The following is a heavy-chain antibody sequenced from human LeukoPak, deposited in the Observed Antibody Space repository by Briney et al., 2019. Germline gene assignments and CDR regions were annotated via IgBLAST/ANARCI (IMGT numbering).Heavy chain of an antibody. CDR3: ARDQGYCSSTSCYGWFDP. CDR2: IYHSGST. V-gene: IGHV4-4*02. CDR1: GDSISSSNW. J-gene: IGHJ5*02. D-gene: IGHD2-2*01. Sequence: PSGTLSLTCAVSGDSISSSNWWSWVRQPPGKGLEWIGEIYHSGSTNYNPSLKSRVTISVDKSKNQFSLKLSSVTAADTAVYYCARDQGYCSSTSCYGWFDPWGQGTLVTVSS.